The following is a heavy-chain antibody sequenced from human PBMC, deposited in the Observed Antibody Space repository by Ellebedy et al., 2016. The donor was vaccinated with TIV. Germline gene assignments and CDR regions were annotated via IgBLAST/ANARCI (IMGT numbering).Heavy chain of an antibody. CDR2: IHYTGST. J-gene: IGHJ6*02. CDR3: ARYQLRAAAGTYPYYYYYYGMDV. V-gene: IGHV4-59*08. CDR1: GGSISGDY. Sequence: SETLSLXCTVSGGSISGDYWSWIRQPPGKGLEWIGYIHYTGSTAYNPSLKSRVTMSMDTSKNQFSLKLSSVTAADTAVYYCARYQLRAAAGTYPYYYYYYGMDVWGQGTTVTVSS. D-gene: IGHD6-13*01.